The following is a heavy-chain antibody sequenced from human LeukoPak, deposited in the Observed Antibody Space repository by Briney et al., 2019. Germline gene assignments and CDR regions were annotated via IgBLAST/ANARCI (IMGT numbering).Heavy chain of an antibody. CDR2: ISGSGGST. J-gene: IGHJ4*02. D-gene: IGHD6-13*01. V-gene: IGHV3-23*01. CDR1: GFTFSSYS. Sequence: GGSLRLSCAASGFTFSSYSMNWVRQAPGKGLEWVSGISGSGGSTYYADSVKGRFTSSRDNSKNTLYLQMNSLRAEDTAVYYCAKDKQQLVNPYYFDYWGQGTLVTVSS. CDR3: AKDKQQLVNPYYFDY.